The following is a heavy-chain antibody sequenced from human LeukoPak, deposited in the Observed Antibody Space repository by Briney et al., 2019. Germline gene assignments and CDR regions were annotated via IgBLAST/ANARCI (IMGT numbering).Heavy chain of an antibody. CDR2: INHSGST. V-gene: IGHV4-34*01. CDR3: ARGGGVTTDFDY. J-gene: IGHJ4*02. Sequence: KPSETLSLTCAVYGGSFSGYYWSWIRQPPGKGLEWIGEINHSGSTNYNPSLKSRVTISVDTSKNQFSLKLSSVTAADTAVYYCARGGGVTTDFDYWGQGTLVTVSS. CDR1: GGSFSGYY. D-gene: IGHD4-17*01.